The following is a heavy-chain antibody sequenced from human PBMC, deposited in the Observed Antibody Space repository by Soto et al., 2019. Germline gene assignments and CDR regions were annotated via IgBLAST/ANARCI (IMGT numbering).Heavy chain of an antibody. V-gene: IGHV3-30*18. D-gene: IGHD3-22*01. Sequence: PGGSLRLSCAASGFTFSSYGMHWVRQAPGKGLEWVAVISYDGSNKYYADSVKGRFTISRDNSKNTLYLQMNSLRAEDTAVYYYANAPNYYDSSGYYHDYWGQGTLVTVS. CDR2: ISYDGSNK. CDR3: ANAPNYYDSSGYYHDY. J-gene: IGHJ4*02. CDR1: GFTFSSYG.